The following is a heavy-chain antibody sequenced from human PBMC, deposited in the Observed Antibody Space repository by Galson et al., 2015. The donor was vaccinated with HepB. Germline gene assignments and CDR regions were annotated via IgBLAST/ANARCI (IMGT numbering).Heavy chain of an antibody. CDR3: ARMNYYYYYMDV. Sequence: LSLTCTVSGGSISSYYWSWIRQPPGKGLEWIGYIYYSGSTNYNPSLKSRVTISVDTSKNQFSLKLSSVTAADTAVYYCARMNYYYYYMDVWGKGTTVTVSS. J-gene: IGHJ6*03. CDR2: IYYSGST. V-gene: IGHV4-59*01. CDR1: GGSISSYY.